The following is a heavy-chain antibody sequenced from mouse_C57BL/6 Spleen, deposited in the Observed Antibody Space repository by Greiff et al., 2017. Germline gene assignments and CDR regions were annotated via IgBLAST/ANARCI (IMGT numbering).Heavy chain of an antibody. V-gene: IGHV14-4*01. CDR3: TTSEIYDGYYVDY. CDR1: GFNIKDDY. J-gene: IGHJ2*01. CDR2: IDPGNGDT. D-gene: IGHD2-3*01. Sequence: EVHVKQSGAELVRPGASVKLSCTASGFNIKDDYRHWVKQRPEQGLEWMGWIDPGNGDTEYASKYQGKATITADTSSNTAYLQLRSLTSEDTAVDYCTTSEIYDGYYVDYWGQGTTLTVAS.